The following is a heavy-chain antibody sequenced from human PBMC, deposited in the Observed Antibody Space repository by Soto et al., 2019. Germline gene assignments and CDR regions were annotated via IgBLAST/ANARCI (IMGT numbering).Heavy chain of an antibody. CDR1: GYTFTGYY. J-gene: IGHJ6*02. CDR2: INPNSGGT. V-gene: IGHV1-2*02. CDR3: ARDPTKTWFGELYYYGMGV. D-gene: IGHD3-10*01. Sequence: ASVKVSCKASGYTFTGYYMHWVRQAPGQGLEWMGWINPNSGGTNYAQKFQGRVTMTRDTSISTAYMELSRLRSDDTAVYYCARDPTKTWFGELYYYGMGVWGQGTTVTVSS.